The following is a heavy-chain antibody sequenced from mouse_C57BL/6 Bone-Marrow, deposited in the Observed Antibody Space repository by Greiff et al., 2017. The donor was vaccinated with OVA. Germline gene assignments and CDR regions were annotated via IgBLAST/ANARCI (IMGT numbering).Heavy chain of an antibody. CDR3: ARDAYGNYAMDY. D-gene: IGHD2-1*01. Sequence: EVHLVESGGGLVQSGRSLRLSCATSGFTFSDFYMEWVRQAPGKGLEWIAASRNKANDYTTEYSASVKGRFIVSRDTSQSILYLQMNALRAEDTAIYYCARDAYGNYAMDYWGQGTSVTVSS. J-gene: IGHJ4*01. V-gene: IGHV7-1*01. CDR1: GFTFSDFY. CDR2: SRNKANDYTT.